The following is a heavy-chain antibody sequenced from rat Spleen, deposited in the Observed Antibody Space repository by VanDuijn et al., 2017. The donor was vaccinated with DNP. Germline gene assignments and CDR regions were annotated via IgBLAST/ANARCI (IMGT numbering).Heavy chain of an antibody. CDR1: GFSFTSYG. Sequence: QVQLEESGPGLVQSSQTLSLTCSVSGFSFTSYGVSWVRQPPGKGLEWIAAISSGGITFYNSALKSRLSISRDTSKSQVFLKMNSLHTADSAIYYCAAGLVYWGQGVLVSVSS. CDR3: AAGLVY. CDR2: ISSGGIT. V-gene: IGHV2S12*01. J-gene: IGHJ2*01.